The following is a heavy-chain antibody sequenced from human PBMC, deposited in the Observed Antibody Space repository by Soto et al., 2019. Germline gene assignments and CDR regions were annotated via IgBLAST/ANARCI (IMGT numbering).Heavy chain of an antibody. CDR2: ISYDGSNK. Sequence: QTGGSLRLSCAASGFTFSSYGMHWVRQAPGKGLEWVAVISYDGSNKYYADSVKGRFTISRDNSKNTLFLQMNSLRAEDTAVYFCAKGTAMVTSYGMDVWGQGTTVTVSS. J-gene: IGHJ6*02. CDR1: GFTFSSYG. CDR3: AKGTAMVTSYGMDV. D-gene: IGHD5-18*01. V-gene: IGHV3-30*18.